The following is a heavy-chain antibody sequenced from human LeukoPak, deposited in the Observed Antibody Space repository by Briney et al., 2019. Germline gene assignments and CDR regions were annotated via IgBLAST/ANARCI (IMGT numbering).Heavy chain of an antibody. J-gene: IGHJ4*02. CDR1: GFTLTELS. Sequence: ASVKVSCKVSGFTLTELSMHWVRQAPGKGLEWMGGFDPEDGETIYAQKFQGRVTMTEDTSTDTAYMELSSLRSEDTAVYYCATGPGGHIVATLGYWGQGTLVTVSS. CDR3: ATGPGGHIVATLGY. V-gene: IGHV1-24*01. CDR2: FDPEDGET. D-gene: IGHD5-12*01.